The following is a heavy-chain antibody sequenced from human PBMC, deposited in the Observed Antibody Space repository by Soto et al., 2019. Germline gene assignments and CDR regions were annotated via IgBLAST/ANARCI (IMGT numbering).Heavy chain of an antibody. J-gene: IGHJ6*02. CDR1: GFTFNTYW. Sequence: EVQLVESGGGLVQPGGSLRLSCAASGFTFNTYWMTWVRQAPGKGLEWVANIKQDGSETYYVDSVKGRFTISRDNAKKSQYLQMNSLRAEDTAVYYCARDHPAGSETSQNDGTDVWGQGTTVTVSS. V-gene: IGHV3-7*04. CDR3: ARDHPAGSETSQNDGTDV. CDR2: IKQDGSET. D-gene: IGHD1-1*01.